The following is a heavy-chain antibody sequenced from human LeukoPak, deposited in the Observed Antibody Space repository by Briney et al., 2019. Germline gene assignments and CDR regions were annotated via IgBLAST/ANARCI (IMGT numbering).Heavy chain of an antibody. Sequence: AGGSLRLSCAASGLTVGSNYMTWVRQAPGKGLEWGSVIYSAGDTYYTDSVKGRFTISRDNSQNTVYLQMNSLRAEDTAVYYCARDLNAQSRAFDIWGRGTMVTVSS. CDR3: ARDLNAQSRAFDI. CDR1: GLTVGSNY. V-gene: IGHV3-53*01. D-gene: IGHD1-1*01. J-gene: IGHJ3*02. CDR2: IYSAGDT.